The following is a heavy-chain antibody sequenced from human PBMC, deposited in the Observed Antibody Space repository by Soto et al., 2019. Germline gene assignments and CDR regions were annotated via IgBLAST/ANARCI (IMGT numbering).Heavy chain of an antibody. Sequence: PGGSLRLSCAASGFTFSSYEMNCVRQAPGKGLEWVSYISSSGSTIYYADSVKGRFTISRDNAKNSLYLQMNSLRAEDTAVYYCARGGQLVSAFDIWGQGTMVTVSS. CDR1: GFTFSSYE. D-gene: IGHD6-6*01. J-gene: IGHJ3*02. CDR3: ARGGQLVSAFDI. V-gene: IGHV3-48*03. CDR2: ISSSGSTI.